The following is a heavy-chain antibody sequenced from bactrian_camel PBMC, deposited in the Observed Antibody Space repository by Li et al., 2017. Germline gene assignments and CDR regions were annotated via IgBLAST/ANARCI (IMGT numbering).Heavy chain of an antibody. V-gene: IGHV3S53*01. CDR2: IDHDGTT. CDR1: DRANRYC. Sequence: HVQLVESGGGLVQPGGSLRLSCSASDRANRYCMGWFRQAPGKERERVASIDHDGTTTYADAVKGRFTISRDNAKNTVYLQMNSLKRDDTAVYYCVRRLCDSDLSFGYWGQGTQVTVS. CDR3: VRRLCDSDLSFGY. J-gene: IGHJ6*01. D-gene: IGHD4*01.